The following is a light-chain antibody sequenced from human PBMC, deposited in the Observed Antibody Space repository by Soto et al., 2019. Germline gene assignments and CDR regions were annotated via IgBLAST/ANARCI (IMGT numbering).Light chain of an antibody. CDR1: SSDIGGYNS. V-gene: IGLV2-14*01. CDR3: SSYGSSNTVV. J-gene: IGLJ3*02. CDR2: DVT. Sequence: QSALTQPASVSGSPGQSITISCTGTSSDIGGYNSVSLYQQHPGKVPKLLIYDVTNRPSGISNRFSGSKSGNTASLTISGLQAEDEADYYCSSYGSSNTVVFGGGTKVTVL.